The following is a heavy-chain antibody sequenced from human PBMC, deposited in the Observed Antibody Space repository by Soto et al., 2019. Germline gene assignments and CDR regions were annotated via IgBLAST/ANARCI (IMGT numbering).Heavy chain of an antibody. CDR3: ARDLDGLHDDTSGPFPRPG. J-gene: IGHJ1*01. CDR1: GGSISSDDYY. CDR2: IHSSGSI. V-gene: IGHV4-30-4*01. Sequence: SETLSLTCTVSGGSISSDDYYWSWSRQAPGRGLEWIGYIHSSGSIYYNPSLKSRATMSIDTAGNQFSLKVSSVTVADTAVYYCARDLDGLHDDTSGPFPRPGWGQGTLVTVSS. D-gene: IGHD3-22*01.